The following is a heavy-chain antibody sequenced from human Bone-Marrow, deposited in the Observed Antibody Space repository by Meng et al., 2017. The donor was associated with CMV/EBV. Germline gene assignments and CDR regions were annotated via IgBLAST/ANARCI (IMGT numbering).Heavy chain of an antibody. CDR3: ARDNAIFGVVIPLHYYYGMDV. Sequence: SETLSLTCTVSGGSISSSSYYWGWIRQPPGKGLEWIGSVYYSGRTYYSPSLKSRVTVSVDTSKNQFSLKLSSVTAADTAVYYCARDNAIFGVVIPLHYYYGMDVWGQGTSVTVSS. V-gene: IGHV4-39*07. CDR2: VYYSGRT. J-gene: IGHJ6*02. D-gene: IGHD3-3*01. CDR1: GGSISSSSYY.